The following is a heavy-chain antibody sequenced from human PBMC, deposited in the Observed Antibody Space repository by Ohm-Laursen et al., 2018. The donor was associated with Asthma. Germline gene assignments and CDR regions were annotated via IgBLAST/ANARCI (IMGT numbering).Heavy chain of an antibody. Sequence: SLRLSCTASGFTFSSFAIHWVRQPPGKGLEWVAVISYDERSAFYSDSVKGRFTLSRDNSRNMLYLQMNNLQAEDTAVYYCTRDAMPGSGANWARNLFDPWGQGTLVTVST. CDR2: ISYDERSA. CDR3: TRDAMPGSGANWARNLFDP. CDR1: GFTFSSFA. V-gene: IGHV3-30*04. D-gene: IGHD3-10*01. J-gene: IGHJ5*02.